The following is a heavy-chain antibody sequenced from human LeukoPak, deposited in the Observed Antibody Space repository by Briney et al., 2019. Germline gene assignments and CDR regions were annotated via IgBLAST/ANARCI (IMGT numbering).Heavy chain of an antibody. Sequence: SETLSLTCAVSGGSISSRNWWSWARQPPGKGLEWIGEIYHSGSTTYNPSLKSRVTISVDTSKNQFSLKLSSVTAADTAVYYCARDRRVVIAGYYHYYMDVWGKGTTVTISS. J-gene: IGHJ6*03. CDR3: ARDRRVVIAGYYHYYMDV. V-gene: IGHV4-4*02. CDR1: GGSISSRNW. CDR2: IYHSGST. D-gene: IGHD2/OR15-2a*01.